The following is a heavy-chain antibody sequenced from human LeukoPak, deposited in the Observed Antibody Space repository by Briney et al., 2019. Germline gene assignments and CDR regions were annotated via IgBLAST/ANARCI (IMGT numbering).Heavy chain of an antibody. D-gene: IGHD6-13*01. V-gene: IGHV3-64D*06. CDR2: ISNNGDNT. Sequence: PGGSLRLSCAASGFTFSSYWMHWVRQAPGKGLEYVSTISNNGDNTNYADSVEGRFTISRDNSKNTLYLQMSGLRPEDTAVYYCVKAAGSWYGYFDYWGQGTLVTVSS. CDR3: VKAAGSWYGYFDY. CDR1: GFTFSSYW. J-gene: IGHJ4*02.